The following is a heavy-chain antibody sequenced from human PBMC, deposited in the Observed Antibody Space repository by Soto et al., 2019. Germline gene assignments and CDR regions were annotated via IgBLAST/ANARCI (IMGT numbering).Heavy chain of an antibody. CDR2: FDPEDGET. J-gene: IGHJ4*02. D-gene: IGHD1-1*01. Sequence: QVQLVQSGAEVKKPGASVKVSCKVSGHTLTELSMHWVRLAPRKGREWMGGFDPEDGETIYAQKFQGRVTMTEDTSTDSTYLELSRLRSEDPAVYYCAVGGTRWLHSPFDYWGQGTLVTISS. CDR3: AVGGTRWLHSPFDY. CDR1: GHTLTELS. V-gene: IGHV1-24*01.